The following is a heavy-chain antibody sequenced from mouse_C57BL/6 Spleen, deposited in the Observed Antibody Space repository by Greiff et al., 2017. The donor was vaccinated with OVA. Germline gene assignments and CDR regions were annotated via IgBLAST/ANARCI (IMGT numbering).Heavy chain of an antibody. D-gene: IGHD1-1*01. CDR2: IWGGGST. J-gene: IGHJ1*03. CDR1: GFSLTSYG. CDR3: AKHGGSGSSYGYFDV. V-gene: IGHV2-9*01. Sequence: VQLQQSGPGLVAPSQSLSITCTVSGFSLTSYGVDWVRQPPGKGLEWLGVIWGGGSTNYNSAHMSRLSISKDNSKCQVFLKMNSLQTDDTAMYYCAKHGGSGSSYGYFDVWGTGTTVTVSS.